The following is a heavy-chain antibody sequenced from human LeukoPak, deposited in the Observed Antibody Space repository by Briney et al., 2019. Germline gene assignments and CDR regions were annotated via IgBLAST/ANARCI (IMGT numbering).Heavy chain of an antibody. D-gene: IGHD6-13*01. Sequence: GGSLRLSCAASGFTVSSSYMSWVRQAPGKGLEWVSVIYSGGSTYYADSVKGRFTISRDNSKNTLYLQMNSLRAEDTAVYYCARGPGIAAAVGAFDIWGQGTMVTVSS. CDR2: IYSGGST. CDR3: ARGPGIAAAVGAFDI. J-gene: IGHJ3*02. CDR1: GFTVSSSY. V-gene: IGHV3-66*01.